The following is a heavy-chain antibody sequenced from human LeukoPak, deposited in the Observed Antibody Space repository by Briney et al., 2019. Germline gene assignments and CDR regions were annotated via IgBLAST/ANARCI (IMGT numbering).Heavy chain of an antibody. Sequence: GASVKVSCKASGYTFTSYDINWVRQATGQGLEWMGWMNPNSGNTGYAQRFQGRVTMTRNTSISTAYMELSSLRSEDTAVYYCARGGSQYYYNYYMDVWGKGTTVTISS. CDR1: GYTFTSYD. CDR2: MNPNSGNT. CDR3: ARGGSQYYYNYYMDV. J-gene: IGHJ6*03. V-gene: IGHV1-8*01.